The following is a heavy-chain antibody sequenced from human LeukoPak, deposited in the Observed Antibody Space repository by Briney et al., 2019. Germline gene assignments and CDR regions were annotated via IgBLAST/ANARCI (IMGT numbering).Heavy chain of an antibody. CDR3: ARPHRPDTAMDQADY. J-gene: IGHJ4*02. Sequence: GASVKVSCKASGYTFTSYFMHWVRQAPGQGLEWMGMINPSGYSATYAHKFCGRVTMTRDTPTSTVYMELSSLTSEDTAVYYCARPHRPDTAMDQADYWGQGTLVTVSS. V-gene: IGHV1-46*01. CDR2: INPSGYSA. D-gene: IGHD5-18*01. CDR1: GYTFTSYF.